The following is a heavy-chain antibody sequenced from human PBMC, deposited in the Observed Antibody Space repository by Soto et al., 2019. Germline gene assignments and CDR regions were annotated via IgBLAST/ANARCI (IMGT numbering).Heavy chain of an antibody. CDR1: GYDFRCINYW. V-gene: IGHV5-51*07. CDR3: ARRTYESGWRHYFDY. D-gene: IGHD6-19*01. J-gene: IGHJ4*02. CDR2: ISPGDSNT. Sequence: RESLKISCKCSGYDFRCINYWIDWVHQMPGKGLEWMGVISPGDSNTRYSPSFQGQVTFSADNSLNTAYLQWNTLRASDTAIYYCARRTYESGWRHYFDYSGQGTLVTVSS.